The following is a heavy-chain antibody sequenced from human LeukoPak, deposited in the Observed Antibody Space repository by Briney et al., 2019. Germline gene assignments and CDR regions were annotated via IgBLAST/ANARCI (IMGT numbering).Heavy chain of an antibody. J-gene: IGHJ4*02. V-gene: IGHV3-30*18. Sequence: PGGSLRLSCAASGFTFSSYGMHWVRQAPGKGLEWVAVISYDGSNKYYADSVKGRFTISRDNSKNTLYLQMNSLRAEDTAVYYCAKGSSLMPKNGYEKNDYWGQGTLVTVSS. CDR1: GFTFSSYG. CDR3: AKGSSLMPKNGYEKNDY. D-gene: IGHD5-12*01. CDR2: ISYDGSNK.